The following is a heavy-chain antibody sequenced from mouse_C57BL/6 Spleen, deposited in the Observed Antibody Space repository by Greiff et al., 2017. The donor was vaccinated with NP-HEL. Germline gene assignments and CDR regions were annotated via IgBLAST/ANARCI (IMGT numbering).Heavy chain of an antibody. Sequence: VQLQQPGAELVKPGASVKMSCKASGYTFTSYWITWVKQRPGQGLEWIGDIYPGSGSTNYNEKFKSKATLTVDTSSSTACMQLSSLTSEDSAVYYCARGEVTTLTDYWGQGTTLTVSS. CDR1: GYTFTSYW. J-gene: IGHJ2*01. V-gene: IGHV1-55*01. CDR3: ARGEVTTLTDY. CDR2: IYPGSGST. D-gene: IGHD2-3*01.